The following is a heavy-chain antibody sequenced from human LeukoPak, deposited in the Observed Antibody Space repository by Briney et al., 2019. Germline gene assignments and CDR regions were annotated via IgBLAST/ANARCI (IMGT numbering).Heavy chain of an antibody. J-gene: IGHJ4*02. V-gene: IGHV4-39*01. D-gene: IGHD2-15*01. CDR1: GGSISSSSYY. CDR2: IYYSGST. Sequence: SETLSLTCTASGGSISSSSYYWGWIRQPPGKGLEWIGSIYYSGSTYYNPSLKSRVTISVDTSKNQFSLKLSSVTAADTAVYYCARLLSLGSFVDYWGQGTLVTVSS. CDR3: ARLLSLGSFVDY.